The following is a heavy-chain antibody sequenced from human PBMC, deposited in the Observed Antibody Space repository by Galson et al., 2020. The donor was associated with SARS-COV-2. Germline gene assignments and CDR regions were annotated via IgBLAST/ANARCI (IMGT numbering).Heavy chain of an antibody. CDR1: GRTFSSYA. Sequence: ASVQVSCKASGRTFSSYAISWVRPAPGQGLEWMGGIIPIFATANYAQKFQGRVTITTDESTSTAYMELSSLRSEDTAVYYCAKGGCSYGYYDSIHWYVDLWGRGTLVTVSS. D-gene: IGHD5-18*01. J-gene: IGHJ2*01. CDR3: AKGGCSYGYYDSIHWYVDL. V-gene: IGHV1-69*05. CDR2: IIPIFATA.